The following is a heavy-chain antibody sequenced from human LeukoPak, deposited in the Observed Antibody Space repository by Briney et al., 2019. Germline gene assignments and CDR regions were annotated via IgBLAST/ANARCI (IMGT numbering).Heavy chain of an antibody. CDR2: ISGSSGII. D-gene: IGHD6-19*01. CDR3: AREVAGPYFDY. V-gene: IGHV3-48*01. Sequence: GGSLRLSCAASGFTFNTYTMNWVRQAPGKGLEWVSYISGSSGIIDYADSVRGRFTISRDNSKNTLYLQMNSLRAEDTAVYYCAREVAGPYFDYWGQGTLVTVSS. J-gene: IGHJ4*02. CDR1: GFTFNTYT.